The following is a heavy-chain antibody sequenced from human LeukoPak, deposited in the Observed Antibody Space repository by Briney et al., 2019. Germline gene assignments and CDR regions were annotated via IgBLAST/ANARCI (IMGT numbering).Heavy chain of an antibody. Sequence: ASVKVSCKASGYTFTSYYMHWVRQAPGQGLEWMGIINPSGGSTSYAQKFQGRVTMTRDTSTSTVYMELGSLRSEDTAVYYCARDAGYCSSTSCYPGGYFDYWGQGTLVTVSS. CDR1: GYTFTSYY. D-gene: IGHD2-2*01. V-gene: IGHV1-46*01. J-gene: IGHJ4*02. CDR3: ARDAGYCSSTSCYPGGYFDY. CDR2: INPSGGST.